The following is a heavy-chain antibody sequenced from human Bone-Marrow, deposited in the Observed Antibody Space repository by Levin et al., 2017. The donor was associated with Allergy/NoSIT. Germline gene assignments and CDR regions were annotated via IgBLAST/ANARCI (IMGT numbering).Heavy chain of an antibody. CDR2: ISSDGANK. CDR1: GXXXSTXS. V-gene: IGHV3-30*04. CDR3: ESGGGWKNHGYALDY. D-gene: IGHD3-16*01. J-gene: IGHJ4*02. Sequence: GGSLRLSCVVSGXXXSTXSXXXXXXXXXKGLEWVSVISSDGANKDYADSVKGRFTVSRDNSKKSLDLQMNSLRAEDTAVYSCESGGGWKNHGYALDYWGQGTLVTV.